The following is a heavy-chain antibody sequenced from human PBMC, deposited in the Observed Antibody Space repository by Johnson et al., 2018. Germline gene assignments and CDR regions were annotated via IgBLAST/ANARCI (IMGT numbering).Heavy chain of an antibody. CDR1: GYIFSNYW. J-gene: IGHJ4*02. V-gene: IGHV5-51*01. CDR3: ARQTASSTWSSFDY. Sequence: VQLVQSGAEVKKPGESLKISCKGSGYIFSNYWIAWVRQMPGKGLEWMGIIYPGDSNIKYSPSFQGQVTISADKSISTTYLQWSSLKASDTAMYYCARQTASSTWSSFDYWGQGTLVTVSS. D-gene: IGHD6-13*01. CDR2: IYPGDSNI.